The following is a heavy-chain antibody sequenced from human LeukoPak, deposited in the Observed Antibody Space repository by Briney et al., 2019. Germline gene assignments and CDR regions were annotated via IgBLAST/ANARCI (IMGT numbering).Heavy chain of an antibody. CDR1: GYTFTNYG. V-gene: IGHV1-18*01. J-gene: IGHJ3*02. D-gene: IGHD6-13*01. CDR3: ARDQSVRLLQTSSTYFKHVFAI. CDR2: SSVYNGNT. Sequence: ASVKVSCKTSGYTFTNYGISWVRQAPGLGLEWMGWSSVYNGNTKYAQKVQGRVTMTTDTSTSTAYMELRSLRFDDTAVYYCARDQSVRLLQTSSTYFKHVFAIWGQGSMVTVS.